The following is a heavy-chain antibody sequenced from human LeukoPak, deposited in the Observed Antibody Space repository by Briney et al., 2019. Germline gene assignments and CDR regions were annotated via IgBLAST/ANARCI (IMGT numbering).Heavy chain of an antibody. CDR3: ARATVTTPPRDAFDI. CDR2: IKEDGSDK. J-gene: IGHJ3*02. CDR1: GFTFSRYW. Sequence: PGGSLRLSCAASGFTFSRYWMSWVRQAPGKGLEWVANIKEDGSDKYYVDSVKGRFTISRDNSKNSLYLQMNSLRAEDTAVYYCARATVTTPPRDAFDIWGQGTMVTVSS. D-gene: IGHD4-17*01. V-gene: IGHV3-7*01.